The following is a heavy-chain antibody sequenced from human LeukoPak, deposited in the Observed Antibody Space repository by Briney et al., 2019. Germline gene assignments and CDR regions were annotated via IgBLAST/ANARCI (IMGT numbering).Heavy chain of an antibody. V-gene: IGHV1-2*06. Sequence: ASVKVSCKASGYTFTSYYMHWVRQAPGQGLEWMGRINPNSGGTNYAQKFQGRVTMTRDTSISTAYMELSRLRSDDTAVYYCAVVGYSSGWYFDYWGQGTLVTVSS. J-gene: IGHJ4*02. CDR1: GYTFTSYY. CDR2: INPNSGGT. D-gene: IGHD6-19*01. CDR3: AVVGYSSGWYFDY.